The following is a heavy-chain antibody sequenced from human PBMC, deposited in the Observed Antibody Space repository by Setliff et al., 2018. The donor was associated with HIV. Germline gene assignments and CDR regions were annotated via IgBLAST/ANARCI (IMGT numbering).Heavy chain of an antibody. CDR3: ARVPFGSGSYYFDF. V-gene: IGHV4-30-4*01. Sequence: LSLTCTVSGASVNSDDYYWSWIRQTPGKGLEWIGYIYYSGDTYYNATLQSRATILLDTSKNQFFLTLTSVTAADTAVYFCARVPFGSGSYYFDFWGQGTLVTVSS. CDR2: IYYSGDT. D-gene: IGHD3-10*01. J-gene: IGHJ4*02. CDR1: GASVNSDDYY.